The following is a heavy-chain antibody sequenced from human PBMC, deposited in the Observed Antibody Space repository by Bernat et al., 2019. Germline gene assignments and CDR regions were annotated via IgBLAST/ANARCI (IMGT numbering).Heavy chain of an antibody. CDR2: VSGYNGNT. V-gene: IGHV1-18*01. CDR1: GYTFSSSG. CDR3: ARELRDCSGGSCHSPKGGLDV. J-gene: IGHJ6*02. Sequence: QVQLVQSGAEVKKPGASVKVSCEASGYTFSSSGIAWVRQAPGQGLEWMGWVSGYNGNTNYAQRIEGRVTMTTDTSTSTAYMELRSLRSDDTAVYYCARELRDCSGGSCHSPKGGLDVWGQGTTVTVSS. D-gene: IGHD2-15*01.